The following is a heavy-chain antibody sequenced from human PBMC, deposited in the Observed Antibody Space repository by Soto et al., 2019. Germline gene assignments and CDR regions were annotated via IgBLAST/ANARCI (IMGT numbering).Heavy chain of an antibody. D-gene: IGHD5-18*01. J-gene: IGHJ4*02. CDR3: ARDYSSYGPFDY. CDR2: INPNSGGT. V-gene: IGHV1-2*04. Sequence: GASVKVSCKASGYTFTGYYMHWVRQAPGQGLEWMGWINPNSGGTNYAQKFQGWVTMTRGTSISTAYMELSRLRSDDTAVYYCARDYSSYGPFDYWGQGTLVTAPQ. CDR1: GYTFTGYY.